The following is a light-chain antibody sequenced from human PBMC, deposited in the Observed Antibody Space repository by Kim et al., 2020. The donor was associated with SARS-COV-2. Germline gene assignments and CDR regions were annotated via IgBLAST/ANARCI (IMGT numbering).Light chain of an antibody. CDR2: YDS. Sequence: PGKPARITCGENNSGIKSVRWYQLKPDQAPVLVIYYDSDRPSGIPERFSGSNSGNTATLTISRVEAGDEADYYCQVWDSSSDHWVFGGGTQLTVL. CDR1: NSGIKS. V-gene: IGLV3-21*04. J-gene: IGLJ3*02. CDR3: QVWDSSSDHWV.